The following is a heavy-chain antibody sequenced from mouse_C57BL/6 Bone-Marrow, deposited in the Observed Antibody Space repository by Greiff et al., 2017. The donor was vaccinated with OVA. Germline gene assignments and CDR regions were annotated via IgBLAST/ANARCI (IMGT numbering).Heavy chain of an antibody. Sequence: ESGAELVRPGASVKLSCTASGFNIKDDYMHWVKQRPEQGLEWIGWIDPENGDTEYASKFQGKATITADTSSNTAYLQLSSLTSEDTAVYYCTTGDGPYAMDYWGQGTSVTVSS. CDR1: GFNIKDDY. CDR2: IDPENGDT. CDR3: TTGDGPYAMDY. D-gene: IGHD2-3*01. J-gene: IGHJ4*01. V-gene: IGHV14-4*01.